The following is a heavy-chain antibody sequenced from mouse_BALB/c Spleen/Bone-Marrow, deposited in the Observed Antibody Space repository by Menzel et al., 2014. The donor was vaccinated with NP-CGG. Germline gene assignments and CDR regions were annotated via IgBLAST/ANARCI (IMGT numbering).Heavy chain of an antibody. V-gene: IGHV1-4*01. J-gene: IGHJ1*01. CDR2: IDPSSGYS. Sequence: QVQLKQSGAELARPGASVKMSCKASGYTFTSYTMHWIKQRPGQGLEWIGYIDPSSGYSNYNQKFQDKATLTADISSSTAYMQLSSLTSEDSAVYYCAPYDGYYNWYFDVWGAGTTVTVSS. D-gene: IGHD2-3*01. CDR1: GYTFTSYT. CDR3: APYDGYYNWYFDV.